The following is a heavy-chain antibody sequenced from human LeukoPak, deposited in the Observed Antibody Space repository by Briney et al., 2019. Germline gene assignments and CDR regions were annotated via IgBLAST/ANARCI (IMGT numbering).Heavy chain of an antibody. CDR1: GFTFSDYS. D-gene: IGHD3-3*01. V-gene: IGHV3-64*01. CDR2: VSTNGGST. CDR3: ARSSIFGVAQPPDDY. Sequence: GGSLRLSCAASGFTFSDYSMHWVRQAPGKGLEYVAAVSTNGGSTYYASCVKGRFTISRDNSKNTLYLQMGSLRVEDMAVYYCARSSIFGVAQPPDDYWGQGTLVTVSS. J-gene: IGHJ4*02.